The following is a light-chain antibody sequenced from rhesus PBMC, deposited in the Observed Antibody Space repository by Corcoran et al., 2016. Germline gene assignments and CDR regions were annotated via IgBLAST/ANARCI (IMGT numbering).Light chain of an antibody. V-gene: IGKV1-21*01. CDR1: QGISSW. Sequence: DIQMTQSPSSLSASVGDRVTITCRASQGISSWLAWYQQTPGKAPKLLIYKASSLQSGVPAGFSGSGSGTDFTLTISSLQPEDFATYYCQQYNSAPWTFGQGTKVEIK. J-gene: IGKJ1*01. CDR3: QQYNSAPWT. CDR2: KAS.